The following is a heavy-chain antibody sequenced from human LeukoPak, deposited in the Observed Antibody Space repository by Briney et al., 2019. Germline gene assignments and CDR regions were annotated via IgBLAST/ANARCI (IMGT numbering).Heavy chain of an antibody. CDR1: GYTFTGYY. Sequence: GASVKVSCKASGYTFTGYYMHWARQAPGQGLEWMGWINPNSGGTNYAQKFQGRVTMTRDTSISTAYMELSRLRSDDTAVYYCARDIRAWDSNYFDYWGQGTLVTVSS. CDR3: ARDIRAWDSNYFDY. CDR2: INPNSGGT. J-gene: IGHJ4*02. V-gene: IGHV1-2*02. D-gene: IGHD1-26*01.